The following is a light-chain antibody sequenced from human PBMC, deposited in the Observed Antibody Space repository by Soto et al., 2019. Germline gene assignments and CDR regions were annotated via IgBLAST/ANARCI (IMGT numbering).Light chain of an antibody. CDR3: QSCDSSLSGNVV. Sequence: QSALTQPPSVSGAPGQRVTISCTGSSSNIGAGYDVHWYQQLPGTAPKLLIYGNSNRPSGVPDRFSGSKSGTSASLAITGLQAEDEADYDCQSCDSSLSGNVVFGGGTKLTVL. CDR1: SSNIGAGYD. V-gene: IGLV1-40*01. J-gene: IGLJ2*01. CDR2: GNS.